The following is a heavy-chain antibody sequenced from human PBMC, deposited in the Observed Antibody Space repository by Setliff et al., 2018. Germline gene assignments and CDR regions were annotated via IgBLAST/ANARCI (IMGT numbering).Heavy chain of an antibody. V-gene: IGHV1-2*02. CDR2: INPLSTAT. CDR3: ARVARKSRPLSYFDK. CDR1: GYTFTDYY. J-gene: IGHJ4*02. D-gene: IGHD5-12*01. Sequence: ASVKVSCKASGYTFTDYYIHWVRQAPGQGLEWMGWINPLSTATKYAQRFQDRVAMTRDXXMNTAYMELMRLTSDDTALYYCARVARKSRPLSYFDKWGQGTQVTVSS.